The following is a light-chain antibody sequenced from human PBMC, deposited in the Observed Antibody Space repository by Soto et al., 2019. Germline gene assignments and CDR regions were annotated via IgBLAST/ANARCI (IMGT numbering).Light chain of an antibody. CDR1: QSISSY. CDR2: AAS. CDR3: QPRYGTAWT. Sequence: DIQMTQSPSSLSASVGDRVTITCRASQSISSYLNWYQQKPGKAPTLLIYAASSLQSVVPSRFTRGQSGTDFNLNVSILQPEDFGPYYCQPRYGTAWTFGQGDTVEIK. J-gene: IGKJ1*01. V-gene: IGKV1-39*01.